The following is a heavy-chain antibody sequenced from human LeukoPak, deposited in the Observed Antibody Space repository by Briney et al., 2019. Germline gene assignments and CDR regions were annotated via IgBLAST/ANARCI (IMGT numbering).Heavy chain of an antibody. Sequence: GGSLRLSCAASGITVSDNYMSWVRQAPGKGLQWVSIIYSDGRTYYADSVRGRFTISRDNSKNTLYLQMNGLRAEDAAVYYCARSNCNSCYLGVWYYFDYWGQGTLVTVSS. CDR2: IYSDGRT. CDR3: ARSNCNSCYLGVWYYFDY. D-gene: IGHD1/OR15-1a*01. CDR1: GITVSDNY. V-gene: IGHV3-66*01. J-gene: IGHJ4*02.